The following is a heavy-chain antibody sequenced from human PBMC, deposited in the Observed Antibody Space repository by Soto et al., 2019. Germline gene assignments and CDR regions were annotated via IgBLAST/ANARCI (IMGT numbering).Heavy chain of an antibody. CDR2: ISWNSGSI. Sequence: ESGGGLVQPGRSLRLSCAASGFTFDDYAMHWVRQAPGKGLEWVSGISWNSGSIGYADSVKGRFTISRDNAKNSLYLQMNSLRAEDTALYYCAKFGDEVAYWGQGTLVTVSS. D-gene: IGHD3-10*01. J-gene: IGHJ4*02. CDR3: AKFGDEVAY. CDR1: GFTFDDYA. V-gene: IGHV3-9*01.